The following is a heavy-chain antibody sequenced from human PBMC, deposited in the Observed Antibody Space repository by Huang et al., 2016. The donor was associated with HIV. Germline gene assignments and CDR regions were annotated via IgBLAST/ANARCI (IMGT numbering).Heavy chain of an antibody. J-gene: IGHJ3*02. V-gene: IGHV4-34*01. CDR2: INHSGST. D-gene: IGHD1-1*01. CDR3: ARERMMSWLDDHDAFDI. CDR1: GGSFSGYY. Sequence: QVQLQQWGAGLLKPSETLSLTCAVYGGSFSGYYWSWIRQSPGKGLEWMGEINHSGSTNYNPSLKSRRTISVDTSKNQFSLKLSSVTAADTAVYYCARERMMSWLDDHDAFDIWGQGTMVTVSS.